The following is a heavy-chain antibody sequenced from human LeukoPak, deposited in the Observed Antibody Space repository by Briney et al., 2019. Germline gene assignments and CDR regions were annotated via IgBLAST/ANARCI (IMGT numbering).Heavy chain of an antibody. D-gene: IGHD6-6*01. Sequence: GGSLRLSCAASGFTFSSYAMSWVRQVPGKGQEWVSVISGSGDNTYYADSVKGRFTISRDNSKNMLYLQMNSLRAEDTAVYYCAKWKYSNSGIDDYWGQGTLVTVSS. J-gene: IGHJ4*02. CDR3: AKWKYSNSGIDDY. V-gene: IGHV3-23*01. CDR1: GFTFSSYA. CDR2: ISGSGDNT.